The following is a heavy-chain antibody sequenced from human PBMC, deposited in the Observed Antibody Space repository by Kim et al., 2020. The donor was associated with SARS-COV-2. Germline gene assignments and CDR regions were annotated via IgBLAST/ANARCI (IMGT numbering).Heavy chain of an antibody. CDR2: ISYDGSNK. CDR1: GFTFSSYG. CDR3: AKGGRSGYDYYYYYYGMDV. Sequence: GGSLRLSCAASGFTFSSYGMHWVRQAPGKGLEWVAVISYDGSNKYYADSVKGRFTISRDNSKNTLYLQMNSLRAEDTAVYYCAKGGRSGYDYYYYYYGMDVWGQGTTVTVSS. J-gene: IGHJ6*02. V-gene: IGHV3-30*18. D-gene: IGHD5-12*01.